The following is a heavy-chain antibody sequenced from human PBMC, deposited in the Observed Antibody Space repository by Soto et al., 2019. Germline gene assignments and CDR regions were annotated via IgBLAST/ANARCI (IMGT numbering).Heavy chain of an antibody. J-gene: IGHJ6*02. V-gene: IGHV4-61*01. D-gene: IGHD3-16*01. CDR2: LYYDGSA. Sequence: SETLSLTCTVSGGSVKSDHYWTWIRLPPGKGPEWIGYLYYDGSAYYNPSLKSRVVISVDTSKNQFSLKMTSVTTADTAVYYCARCWDGLDAWGQGTTVTV. CDR1: GGSVKSDHY. CDR3: ARCWDGLDA.